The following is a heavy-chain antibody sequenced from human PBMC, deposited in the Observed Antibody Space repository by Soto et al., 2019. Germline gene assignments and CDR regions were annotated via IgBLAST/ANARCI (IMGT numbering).Heavy chain of an antibody. CDR3: AKDITRHGDIVGVPAAPHFVYYGMDV. CDR1: GFTFDDYA. V-gene: IGHV3-9*01. D-gene: IGHD2-2*01. J-gene: IGHJ6*02. Sequence: PGGSLRLSCAASGFTFDDYAMHWVRQAPGKGLEWVSGISWNSGSIGYADSVKGRFTISRDNAKNSLYLQMNSLRAEDTALYYCAKDITRHGDIVGVPAAPHFVYYGMDVWGQGTTVTVSS. CDR2: ISWNSGSI.